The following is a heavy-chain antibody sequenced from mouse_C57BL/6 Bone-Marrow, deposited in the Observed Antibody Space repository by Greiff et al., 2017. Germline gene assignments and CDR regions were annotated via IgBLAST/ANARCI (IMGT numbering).Heavy chain of an antibody. CDR3: TRLRDV. CDR2: IDPETGGT. V-gene: IGHV1-15*01. CDR1: GYTFTDYE. Sequence: QVQLQQSGAELVRPGASVTLSCKASGYTFTDYEMHWVKQTPVHGLEWIGAIDPETGGTAYNQKFKGKAILTADKASSTAYMELRSLTSGDAAVYYCTRLRDVWGTGTTVTVSS. J-gene: IGHJ1*03. D-gene: IGHD1-1*01.